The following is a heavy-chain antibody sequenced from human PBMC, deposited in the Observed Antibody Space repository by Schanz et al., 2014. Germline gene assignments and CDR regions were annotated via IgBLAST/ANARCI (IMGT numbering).Heavy chain of an antibody. D-gene: IGHD2-2*01. V-gene: IGHV3-21*04. CDR3: AKDLLYGAPMPLNHLDY. CDR1: GFTFSSYA. Sequence: VQLVESGGGVVQFGRSLRLSCVASGFTFSSYAMSWVRQAPGKGLEWVSSISSSSSYIYYADSVKGRFTISRDNSKNTLYLQMNSLRAEDTAVYYCAKDLLYGAPMPLNHLDYWGQGTLVTVSS. J-gene: IGHJ4*02. CDR2: ISSSSSYI.